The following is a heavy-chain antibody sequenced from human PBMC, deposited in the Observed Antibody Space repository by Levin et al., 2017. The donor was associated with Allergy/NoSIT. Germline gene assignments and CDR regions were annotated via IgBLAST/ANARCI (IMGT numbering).Heavy chain of an antibody. CDR1: GGSFSDYY. D-gene: IGHD2-15*01. J-gene: IGHJ5*02. Sequence: GSLRLSCAVYGGSFSDYYWNWIRQSPGKGLEWIGEVHHSGRTNYNPSLKSRVTISADTTKNQFSLKLTSVTAADTTVYYCARGRAYCSGGYCYNWFDPWGQGTLVTVSS. CDR2: VHHSGRT. V-gene: IGHV4-34*01. CDR3: ARGRAYCSGGYCYNWFDP.